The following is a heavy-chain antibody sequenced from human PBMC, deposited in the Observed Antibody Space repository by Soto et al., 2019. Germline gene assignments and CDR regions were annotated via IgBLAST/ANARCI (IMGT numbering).Heavy chain of an antibody. V-gene: IGHV4-39*01. J-gene: IGHJ4*02. CDR2: IYYSGST. Sequence: QLQLQESGPGLVKPSETLSLTCTVSGGSISSSSYYWGWIRQPPGKGLEWIGSIYYSGSTYYNPSLKSRVTISVDTSKNQLSLKLSSVTAADTAVYYCARLGDYDSSGYFSYWGQGTLVTVSS. D-gene: IGHD3-22*01. CDR3: ARLGDYDSSGYFSY. CDR1: GGSISSSSYY.